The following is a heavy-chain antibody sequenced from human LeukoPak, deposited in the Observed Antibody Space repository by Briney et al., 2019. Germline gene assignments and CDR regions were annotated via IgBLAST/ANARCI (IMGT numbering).Heavy chain of an antibody. CDR3: AGLIWGGDAFDI. V-gene: IGHV3-21*01. J-gene: IGHJ3*02. CDR2: ISSSSSYI. Sequence: GGSLRLSCAASGFTFSSYSMNWVRQAPGKGLEWVSSISSSSSYIYYADSVKGRFTISRDNAKNSLYLQMNSLRAEDTAVYYCAGLIWGGDAFDIWGQGTMVTVSS. D-gene: IGHD3-16*01. CDR1: GFTFSSYS.